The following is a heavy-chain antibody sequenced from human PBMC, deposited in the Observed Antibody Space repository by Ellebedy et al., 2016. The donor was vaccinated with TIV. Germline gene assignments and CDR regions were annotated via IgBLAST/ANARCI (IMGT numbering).Heavy chain of an antibody. CDR3: ARDGYGNNALDY. D-gene: IGHD5-12*01. CDR2: ISSNGGST. CDR1: GFTFNNYA. Sequence: GESLKISCAASGFTFNNYAMHWVRQAPGKGLEYVSAISSNGGSTYYANSVKGRFSISRDNSQNRLFLQMGSLRPEDMAVYYCARDGYGNNALDYWGQGTLVTVSS. V-gene: IGHV3-64*01. J-gene: IGHJ4*02.